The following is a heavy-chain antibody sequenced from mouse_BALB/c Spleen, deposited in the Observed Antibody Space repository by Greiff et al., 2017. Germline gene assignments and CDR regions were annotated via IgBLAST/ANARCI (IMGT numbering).Heavy chain of an antibody. V-gene: IGHV2-6-7*01. D-gene: IGHD2-2*01. CDR3: ARGGEKGYDDAMDY. Sequence: VKVVESGPGLVAPSQSLSITCTVSGFSLTGYGVNWVRQPPGKGLEWLGMIWGDGSTDYNSALKSRLSISKDNSKSQEYLKMNSLQTDDTARYYCARGGEKGYDDAMDYWGQGTSVTVSS. CDR2: IWGDGST. J-gene: IGHJ4*01. CDR1: GFSLTGYG.